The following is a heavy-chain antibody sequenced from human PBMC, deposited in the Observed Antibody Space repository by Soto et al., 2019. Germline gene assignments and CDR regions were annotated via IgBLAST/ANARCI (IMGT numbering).Heavy chain of an antibody. Sequence: PSETLSLTCAVSGYSISSSNWWGWIRQPPGKGLEWIGYIYYSGSTYYNPSLKSRVTMSVDTSKNQFSLKLSSVTAADTALYHCARTCGGRGYFDSWGLGVLVTVSS. CDR1: GYSISSSNW. J-gene: IGHJ4*02. V-gene: IGHV4-28*01. D-gene: IGHD2-21*01. CDR2: IYYSGST. CDR3: ARTCGGRGYFDS.